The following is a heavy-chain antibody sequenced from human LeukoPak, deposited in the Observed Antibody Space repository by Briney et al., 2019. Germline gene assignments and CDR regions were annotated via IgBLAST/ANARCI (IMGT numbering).Heavy chain of an antibody. D-gene: IGHD2-2*01. J-gene: IGHJ6*02. CDR3: ARALTIAPAAIPYYYYGMDV. V-gene: IGHV4-31*03. Sequence: SETLSLTCTVSGGSISSGGYYWSWIRQHPGKGLEWIGYIYYSGSTYYNPSLKSRVTISVDTSKNQFSLKLSSVTAADTAVYYCARALTIAPAAIPYYYYGMDVWGQGTTVTVSS. CDR1: GGSISSGGYY. CDR2: IYYSGST.